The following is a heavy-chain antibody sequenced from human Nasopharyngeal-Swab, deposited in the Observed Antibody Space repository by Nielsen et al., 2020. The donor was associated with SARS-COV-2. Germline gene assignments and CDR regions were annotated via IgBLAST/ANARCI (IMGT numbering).Heavy chain of an antibody. Sequence: SLKISCAASGFTFDDYAMHRVRQAPGKGLEWASGISWNSGNIGYADSVKGRFTISRDNAKNSLYLQMNSLRAEDTALYYCAKGTTVTGYWYFDLWGRGTLVTVSS. D-gene: IGHD4-17*01. CDR2: ISWNSGNI. CDR1: GFTFDDYA. CDR3: AKGTTVTGYWYFDL. J-gene: IGHJ2*01. V-gene: IGHV3-9*01.